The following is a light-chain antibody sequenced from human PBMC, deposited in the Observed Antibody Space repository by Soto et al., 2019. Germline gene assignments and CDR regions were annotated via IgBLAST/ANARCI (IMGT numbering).Light chain of an antibody. V-gene: IGKV1-5*01. CDR2: DAS. CDR3: QQYNSYPWT. J-gene: IGKJ1*01. Sequence: DIQMTQSPSTLSASVGDGVTITCRASQSIKSWLAWYQQKPGKAPKVLIYDASSLESGVPSRFSGSGSGTEFTLTISSLQPDDFATYYCQQYNSYPWTFGQGTKVDIK. CDR1: QSIKSW.